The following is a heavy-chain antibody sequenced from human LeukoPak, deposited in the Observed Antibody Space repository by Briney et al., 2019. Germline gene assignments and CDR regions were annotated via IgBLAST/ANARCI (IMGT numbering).Heavy chain of an antibody. J-gene: IGHJ3*01. CDR1: GYTFNGYY. CDR3: VSEHYDRRDYYGGAFDL. D-gene: IGHD3-22*01. Sequence: GASVKVSCKASGYTFNGYYMHWVRQAPGQGLEWIGWIDPNSGGTYYSQTFQGRVTVTWDTSTSTGYMELSRLKSDDTALYHCVSEHYDRRDYYGGAFDLWGQGTMVSVSS. CDR2: IDPNSGGT. V-gene: IGHV1-2*02.